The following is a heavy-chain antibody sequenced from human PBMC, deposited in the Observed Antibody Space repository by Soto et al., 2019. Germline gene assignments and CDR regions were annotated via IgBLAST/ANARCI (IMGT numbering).Heavy chain of an antibody. J-gene: IGHJ6*02. CDR3: AKVVRFLEWFYYYGMDV. CDR1: GFTFSSYA. CDR2: ISGSGGST. V-gene: IGHV3-23*01. D-gene: IGHD3-3*01. Sequence: PGGSLILSCAASGFTFSSYAMSWVRQAPGKGLEWVSAISGSGGSTYYTDSVKGRFTISRDNSKNTLYLEMNTLRAEDTAVYYCAKVVRFLEWFYYYGMDVWGQGTTVTVSS.